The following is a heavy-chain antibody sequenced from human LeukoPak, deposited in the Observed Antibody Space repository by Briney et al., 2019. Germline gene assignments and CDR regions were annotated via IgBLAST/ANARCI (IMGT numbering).Heavy chain of an antibody. J-gene: IGHJ4*02. D-gene: IGHD5-12*01. V-gene: IGHV4-59*01. Sequence: SETLSLTCTVSGGSISTYYWTWIRQPPGKGLEWIGYIYYSGSTNYNPSLKSRVTISVDTSKNQFSLKLSSVTAADTAVYYCARATAGWYFDYWGRGTLVTVSS. CDR1: GGSISTYY. CDR2: IYYSGST. CDR3: ARATAGWYFDY.